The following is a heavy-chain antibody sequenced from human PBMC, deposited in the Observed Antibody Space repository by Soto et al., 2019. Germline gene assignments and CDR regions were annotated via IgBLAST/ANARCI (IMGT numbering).Heavy chain of an antibody. CDR3: ARGPTNHVLRFLEWSRRGMDV. Sequence: ASVKVSCKASGYTFTSYDINWVRQATGQGLEWMGWMNPNSGNTGYAQKFQGRVTMTRNTSISTAYMELSSLRSEDTAVYYCARGPTNHVLRFLEWSRRGMDVWGQGTTVTVSS. CDR2: MNPNSGNT. J-gene: IGHJ6*02. V-gene: IGHV1-8*01. D-gene: IGHD3-3*01. CDR1: GYTFTSYD.